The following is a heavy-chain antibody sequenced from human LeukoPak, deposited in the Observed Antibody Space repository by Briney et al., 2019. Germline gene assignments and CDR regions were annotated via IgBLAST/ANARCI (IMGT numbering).Heavy chain of an antibody. V-gene: IGHV3-23*01. J-gene: IGHJ4*02. D-gene: IGHD2-2*01. CDR1: GFSFSTYA. CDR2: ISKSGDNT. CDR3: VKDRCDGTTCPEV. Sequence: PGGSLRLSCAASGFSFSTYAMTWVRQAPGEGLEWVSGISKSGDNTYYTDSVKGRFTISRDNSRNTLYLQMSSLRAEDTALYYCVKDRCDGTTCPEVWGQGTLVTVSS.